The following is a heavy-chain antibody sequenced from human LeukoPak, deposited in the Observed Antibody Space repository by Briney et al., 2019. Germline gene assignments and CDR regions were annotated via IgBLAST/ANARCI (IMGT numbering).Heavy chain of an antibody. CDR1: GGSISSYY. V-gene: IGHV4-59*08. Sequence: SETLSPTCTVSGGSISSYYWSWIRQPPGKGLEWIGYIYYSGSTNYNPSLKSRVTISVDTSKNQFSLKLSSVTAADTAVYYCARTSNDYRNILQGYYYYGMDVWGQGTTVTVSS. J-gene: IGHJ6*02. CDR3: ARTSNDYRNILQGYYYYGMDV. CDR2: IYYSGST. D-gene: IGHD4-11*01.